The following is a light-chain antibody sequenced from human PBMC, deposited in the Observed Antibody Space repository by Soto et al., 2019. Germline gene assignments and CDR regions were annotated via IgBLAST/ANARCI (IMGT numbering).Light chain of an antibody. Sequence: DIQMTQSPSSVSASVGDRVTISCRASQDISNWLAWYQQKPGEAPKFLIYAASNLQSGVPSKFSVSVSGTDFTLTISSLQPEDFAVYYCQQARRFPFTFGQGTRLEIK. V-gene: IGKV1-12*01. J-gene: IGKJ5*01. CDR1: QDISNW. CDR2: AAS. CDR3: QQARRFPFT.